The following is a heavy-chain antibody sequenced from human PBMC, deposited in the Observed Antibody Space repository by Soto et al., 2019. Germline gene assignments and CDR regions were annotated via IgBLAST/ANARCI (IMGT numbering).Heavy chain of an antibody. CDR2: IYYSGST. Sequence: SETLSLTCTVSGGSISSYYWSWIRQPPGKGLEWIGYIYYSGSTNYNPSLKSRVTMSVDTSKNQFSLKLSSVTAADTAVYYCARSRSYYDSRGGYYYYYYGMDVWGQGTTVTVSS. D-gene: IGHD3-22*01. CDR3: ARSRSYYDSRGGYYYYYYGMDV. J-gene: IGHJ6*02. CDR1: GGSISSYY. V-gene: IGHV4-59*01.